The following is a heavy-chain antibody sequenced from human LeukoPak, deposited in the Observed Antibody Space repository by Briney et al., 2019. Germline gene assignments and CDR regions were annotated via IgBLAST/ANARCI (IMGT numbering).Heavy chain of an antibody. CDR3: ARDMTTVTTPGSDYYYGMDV. Sequence: GGSLRLSCAASGFTFRSYEMNWVRQAPGKGLEWDSYIRSCGSTIYYADSVKGRFTISRDNAKNTLYLQMNSLRAEDTAVYYCARDMTTVTTPGSDYYYGMDVWGQGTTVTVSS. CDR2: IRSCGSTI. V-gene: IGHV3-48*03. J-gene: IGHJ6*02. D-gene: IGHD4-17*01. CDR1: GFTFRSYE.